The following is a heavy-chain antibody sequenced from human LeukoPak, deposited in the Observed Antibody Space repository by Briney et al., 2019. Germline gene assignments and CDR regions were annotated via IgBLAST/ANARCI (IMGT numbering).Heavy chain of an antibody. J-gene: IGHJ4*02. Sequence: SSQTLSLTCTVSGASISSGGYCWSWIRQHPGKGLEWIGYIYNSGSTYYNPSLKSRITISVDTSQNQFSLKLSSVTAADTAVYYCARAYSPSSLYFDYWGQGTLVTVSS. CDR3: ARAYSPSSLYFDY. CDR1: GASISSGGYC. D-gene: IGHD6-6*01. CDR2: IYNSGST. V-gene: IGHV4-31*03.